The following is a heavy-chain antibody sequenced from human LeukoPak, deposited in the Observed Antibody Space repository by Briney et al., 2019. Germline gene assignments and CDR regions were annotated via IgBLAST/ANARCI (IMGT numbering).Heavy chain of an antibody. V-gene: IGHV1-18*01. D-gene: IGHD3-22*01. CDR2: ISAYNGNT. CDR1: GYTFTSYG. CDR3: ARDSSMIVVDLFDY. Sequence: ASVKVCCKASGYTFTSYGISWVRQAPGQGLEWMGWISAYNGNTNYAQKLQGRVTMTTDTSTGTAYMELRSLRSDDTAVYYCARDSSMIVVDLFDYWGQGTLVTVSS. J-gene: IGHJ4*02.